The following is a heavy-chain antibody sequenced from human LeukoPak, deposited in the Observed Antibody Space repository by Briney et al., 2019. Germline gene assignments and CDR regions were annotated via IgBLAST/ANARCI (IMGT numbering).Heavy chain of an antibody. CDR1: GFTFSSYS. Sequence: GGSLRLSCAASGFTFSSYSMDWVRQAPGKGLEWVSSISSSSSYIYYADSVKGRFTISRDNAKNSLYLQMNSLRAEDTAVYYCARVARGYSYGIDYWGQGTLVTVSS. D-gene: IGHD5-18*01. V-gene: IGHV3-21*01. CDR3: ARVARGYSYGIDY. CDR2: ISSSSSYI. J-gene: IGHJ4*02.